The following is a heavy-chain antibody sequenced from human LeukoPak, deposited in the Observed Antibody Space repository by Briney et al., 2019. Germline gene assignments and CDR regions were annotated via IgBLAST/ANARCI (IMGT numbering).Heavy chain of an antibody. Sequence: PGGSLRLSCAASGFTFSSYAMSWVRQAPGKGLEWVSAISSSGGSTYYADSVKGRFSIFRDNSKNTLSLQTNSLRAEDTAVYYCAKDDRSVVRGTSDFWGQGSLVTVSS. J-gene: IGHJ4*02. CDR1: GFTFSSYA. CDR3: AKDDRSVVRGTSDF. CDR2: ISSSGGST. D-gene: IGHD3-10*01. V-gene: IGHV3-23*01.